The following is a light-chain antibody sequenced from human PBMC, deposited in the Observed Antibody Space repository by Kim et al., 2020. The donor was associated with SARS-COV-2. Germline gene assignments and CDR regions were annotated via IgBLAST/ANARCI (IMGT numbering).Light chain of an antibody. CDR3: SSYTSSSTVV. Sequence: GQSITISCTGTSSDVCGYNYVSWYQQHPGKAPKLMIYDVSNRPSGVSNRFSGSKSGNTASLTISGLQAEDEADYYCSSYTSSSTVVFGGGTKLTVL. CDR1: SSDVCGYNY. J-gene: IGLJ2*01. V-gene: IGLV2-14*03. CDR2: DVS.